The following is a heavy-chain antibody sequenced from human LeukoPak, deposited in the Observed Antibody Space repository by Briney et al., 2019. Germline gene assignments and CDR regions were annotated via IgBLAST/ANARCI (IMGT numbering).Heavy chain of an antibody. Sequence: PSETLSLTCAVYGGSFSGYYWSWIRQPPGKGLEWIGYIYYSGSTYYNPSLKSRVTISVDTSKNQFSLKLSSVTAADTAVYYCAMRGYCSGGSCRGLQDYWGQGTLVTVSS. CDR3: AMRGYCSGGSCRGLQDY. CDR1: GGSFSGYY. CDR2: IYYSGST. D-gene: IGHD2-15*01. J-gene: IGHJ4*02. V-gene: IGHV4-34*09.